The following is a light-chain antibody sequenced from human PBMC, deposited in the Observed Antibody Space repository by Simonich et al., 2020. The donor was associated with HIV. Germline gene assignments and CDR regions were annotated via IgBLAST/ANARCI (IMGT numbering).Light chain of an antibody. V-gene: IGKV2-30*02. CDR3: MQALQTPWT. J-gene: IGKJ1*01. Sequence: DVVMTQSPPSLPVTLGQPASISCRSSQSLGHSDGNTYLNWFQQRPGQSPRRLSYKVSNRDSGVPDRFSGSGSGTDFTLRITRVEAEDVGVYYCMQALQTPWTFGQGTKVEIK. CDR1: QSLGHSDGNTY. CDR2: KVS.